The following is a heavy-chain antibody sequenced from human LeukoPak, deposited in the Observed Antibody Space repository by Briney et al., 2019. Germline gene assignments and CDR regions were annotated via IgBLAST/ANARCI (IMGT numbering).Heavy chain of an antibody. D-gene: IGHD2-2*01. CDR2: INWSGDSS. CDR1: GFTFHNYG. Sequence: GSLRLSCAASGFTFHNYGMSWVRQVPGKGLEWVSGINWSGDSSSYADSVKGRFTVSRDNAQNSLYLQMNSLRAEDTALYFCARDDVSSTISPPYYMDVWGEGITVTVSS. CDR3: ARDDVSSTISPPYYMDV. V-gene: IGHV3-20*04. J-gene: IGHJ6*03.